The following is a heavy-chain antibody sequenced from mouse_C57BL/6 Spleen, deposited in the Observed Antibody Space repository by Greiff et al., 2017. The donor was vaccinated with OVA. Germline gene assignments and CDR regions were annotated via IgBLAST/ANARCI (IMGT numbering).Heavy chain of an antibody. Sequence: QVQLQQPGAELVMPGASVKLSCKASGYTFTSYWMHWVKQRPGQGLEWIGEIDPSDSYTNYNQKFKGKSTLTVDKSSSTASMQLSSLTSEDSAVYYCARRNYGIFFDYWGQGTTLTVSS. V-gene: IGHV1-69*01. CDR1: GYTFTSYW. J-gene: IGHJ2*01. CDR3: ARRNYGIFFDY. CDR2: IDPSDSYT. D-gene: IGHD2-1*01.